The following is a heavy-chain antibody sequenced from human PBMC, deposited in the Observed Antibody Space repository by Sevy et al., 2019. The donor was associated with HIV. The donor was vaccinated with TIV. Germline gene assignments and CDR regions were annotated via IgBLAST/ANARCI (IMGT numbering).Heavy chain of an antibody. CDR1: GGSISSYY. CDR2: IYYSGST. CDR3: ARAYSGYDYPYYYYYMDV. Sequence: SETLSLTCTVSGGSISSYYWSWIRQPPGKGLEWIGYIYYSGSTNYNPSLKSRVTISVDTSKNQFSLKLSSVTAADTAVYYCARAYSGYDYPYYYYYMDVWGKGTTVTVSS. D-gene: IGHD5-12*01. J-gene: IGHJ6*03. V-gene: IGHV4-59*01.